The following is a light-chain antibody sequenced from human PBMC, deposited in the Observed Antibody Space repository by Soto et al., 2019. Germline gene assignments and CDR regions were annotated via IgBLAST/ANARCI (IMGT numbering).Light chain of an antibody. Sequence: EIVLTQSPATLPLSPGERATLSCRASQSVSSYLAWYQQKPGQAPRLLIYDASNRATGIPARFSGSGSGTDLNLPISSLGPEGFAVYYCQQRSNWLTFGGGTKVEIK. CDR3: QQRSNWLT. CDR2: DAS. J-gene: IGKJ4*01. V-gene: IGKV3-11*01. CDR1: QSVSSY.